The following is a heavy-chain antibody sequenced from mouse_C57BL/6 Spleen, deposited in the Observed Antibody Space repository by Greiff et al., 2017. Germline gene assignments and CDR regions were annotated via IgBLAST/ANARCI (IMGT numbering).Heavy chain of an antibody. Sequence: EVKLVESGGGLVQSGRSLRLSCATSGFTFSDFYMEWVRQAPGKGLEWIAASRNKANDYTTEYSASVKGRFIVSRDTSQSILYLQMNALRAEDTAIYYCARGGGLWYFDVWGTGTTVTVSS. CDR1: GFTFSDFY. CDR2: SRNKANDYTT. V-gene: IGHV7-1*01. J-gene: IGHJ1*03. CDR3: ARGGGLWYFDV. D-gene: IGHD3-3*01.